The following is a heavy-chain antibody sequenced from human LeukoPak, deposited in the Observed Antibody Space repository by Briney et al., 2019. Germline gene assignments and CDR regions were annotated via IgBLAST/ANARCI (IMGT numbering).Heavy chain of an antibody. CDR3: GRMISANFYFYYGMDV. CDR1: GDSISSSSSY. D-gene: IGHD4/OR15-4a*01. CDR2: ISYSGNT. J-gene: IGHJ6*02. V-gene: IGHV4-39*01. Sequence: PSETLSLTCTVSGDSISSSSSYWGWNRQPPGKGLEWIGSISYSGNTYYNPSLKSRVSTSVDTSKNQFSLKLSSVTAADTAVYYCGRMISANFYFYYGMDVWGQGTTVTVSS.